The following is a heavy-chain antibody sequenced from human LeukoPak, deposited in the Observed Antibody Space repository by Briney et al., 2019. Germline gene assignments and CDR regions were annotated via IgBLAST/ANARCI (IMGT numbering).Heavy chain of an antibody. J-gene: IGHJ6*02. CDR3: ARDPSTMVRGRYYYYGMDV. V-gene: IGHV4-31*03. Sequence: SETLSLTCTVSGGSISSGGYYWSWIRQHPGKGLEWIGHIYYSGSTYYNPSLKSRVTISVDTSKNQFSLKLSSVTAADTAVYYCARDPSTMVRGRYYYYGMDVWGQGTTVTVSS. CDR2: IYYSGST. D-gene: IGHD3-10*01. CDR1: GGSISSGGYY.